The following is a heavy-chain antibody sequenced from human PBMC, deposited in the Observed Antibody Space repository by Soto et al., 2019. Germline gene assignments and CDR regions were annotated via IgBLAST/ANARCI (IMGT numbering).Heavy chain of an antibody. CDR3: ARVPYTAMADYYYYMDV. V-gene: IGHV1-69*13. J-gene: IGHJ6*03. CDR2: IIPIFGTA. CDR1: GGTFSSYA. D-gene: IGHD5-18*01. Sequence: ASVKVSCKASGGTFSSYAISWVRQAPGQGLEWMGGIIPIFGTANYAQKFQGRVTITADESTSTAYMELSSLRSEDTAVYYCARVPYTAMADYYYYMDVWGKGTTVTVSS.